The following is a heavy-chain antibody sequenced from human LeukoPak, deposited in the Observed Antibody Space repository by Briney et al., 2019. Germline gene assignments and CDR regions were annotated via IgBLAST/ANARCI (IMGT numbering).Heavy chain of an antibody. CDR3: AKWESGSSAFDI. D-gene: IGHD1-26*01. CDR2: ISGSGGST. CDR1: GSTFSSYA. J-gene: IGHJ3*02. Sequence: GGSLRLSCAASGSTFSSYAMSWVRQAPGKGLEWVSAISGSGGSTYCADSGKGRFTISRHTSTTTLYLQMNSLSAEHPAVYYCAKWESGSSAFDIWGQGTMVTVSS. V-gene: IGHV3-23*01.